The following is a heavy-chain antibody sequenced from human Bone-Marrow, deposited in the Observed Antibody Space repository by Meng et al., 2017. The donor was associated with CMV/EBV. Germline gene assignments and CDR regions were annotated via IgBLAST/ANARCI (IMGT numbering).Heavy chain of an antibody. Sequence: GESLKISCAASGFTVSSNEMSWVRQAPGKGLEWVSSISGGSTYYADSRKGRFTISRDNAKNSLYLQMNSLRAEDTAVYYCARVTTLYYYYGMDVWGQGTTVTVSS. CDR3: ARVTTLYYYYGMDV. D-gene: IGHD4-11*01. CDR2: ISGGST. J-gene: IGHJ6*02. CDR1: GFTVSSNE. V-gene: IGHV3-38-3*01.